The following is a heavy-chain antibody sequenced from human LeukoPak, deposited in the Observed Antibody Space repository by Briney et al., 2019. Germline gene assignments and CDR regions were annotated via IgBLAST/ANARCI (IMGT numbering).Heavy chain of an antibody. CDR1: GFDFDNYW. V-gene: IGHV3-7*04. CDR2: MNQDGSEQ. D-gene: IGHD2-8*01. Sequence: GDSLRLSCAASGFDFDNYWMTWVRQVPGKGLEWVANMNQDGSEQYYVDSVKGRFTISRDNGKKSLYLQMNSLRAEDTAVYYCSRGQGCAYWGQGTLVTVSS. J-gene: IGHJ4*02. CDR3: SRGQGCAY.